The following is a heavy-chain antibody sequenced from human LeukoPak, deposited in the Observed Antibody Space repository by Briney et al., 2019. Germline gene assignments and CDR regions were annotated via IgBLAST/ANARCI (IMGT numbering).Heavy chain of an antibody. CDR1: GGSFRGYY. Sequence: SATLSLTCAVYGGSFRGYYWGGIRHPPGKGLEWIGEINHSGSTNYNPSLKSRVTISVDTSKNQFSLKLSSVTAADMAVYYCARGLIGTIDYWGQGTLVTVSS. CDR2: INHSGST. J-gene: IGHJ4*02. V-gene: IGHV4-34*01. CDR3: ARGLIGTIDY. D-gene: IGHD3-16*01.